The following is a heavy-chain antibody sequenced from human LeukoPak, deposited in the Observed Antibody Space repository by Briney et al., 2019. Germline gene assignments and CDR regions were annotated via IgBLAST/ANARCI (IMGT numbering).Heavy chain of an antibody. CDR3: ARGDNSGWRNVYYFDY. V-gene: IGHV3-21*01. CDR1: GFTFSSYS. D-gene: IGHD6-19*01. CDR2: ISSSSSYI. J-gene: IGHJ4*02. Sequence: GGSLRLSCAASGFTFSSYSMNWVRRAPGKGLEWVSSISSSSSYIYYADSVKGRFTISRDNAQNSMSLQMNSLRAEDTAVYYCARGDNSGWRNVYYFDYWGQGTLVTVSS.